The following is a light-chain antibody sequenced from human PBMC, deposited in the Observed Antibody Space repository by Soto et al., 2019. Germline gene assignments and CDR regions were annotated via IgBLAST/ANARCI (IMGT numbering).Light chain of an antibody. V-gene: IGLV2-14*01. Sequence: QSALTQPASVSGSPGHSITISCTGTSSDVGGYNYVSWYQQHPGKAPKLMIYDVSNRPSGVSSRFSGSKSGNTASLTISGLQAEDEADYYCSSYTSSSLYVFGTGTKVTV. CDR3: SSYTSSSLYV. CDR1: SSDVGGYNY. CDR2: DVS. J-gene: IGLJ1*01.